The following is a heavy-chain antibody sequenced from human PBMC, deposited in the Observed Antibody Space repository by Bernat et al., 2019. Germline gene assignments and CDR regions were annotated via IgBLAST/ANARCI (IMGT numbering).Heavy chain of an antibody. Sequence: VQLVESGGGVVQPGRSLRLSCVASGFTFSDYSLHWVRQAPGKGLEWVAVVSYDGRNKYYADSVQARFIISRDDSENTLYLQMDSLKSEDTAVYYCVRDGAALYYYHGMDVWDRGTTVTVSS. J-gene: IGHJ6*02. CDR3: VRDGAALYYYHGMDV. CDR1: GFTFSDYS. D-gene: IGHD6-25*01. V-gene: IGHV3-30*04. CDR2: VSYDGRNK.